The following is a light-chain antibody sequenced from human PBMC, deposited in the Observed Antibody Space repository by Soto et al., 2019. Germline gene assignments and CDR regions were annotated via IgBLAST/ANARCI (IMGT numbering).Light chain of an antibody. CDR3: SSYTSSSTPV. CDR1: SSDVGGYNY. V-gene: IGLV2-14*01. J-gene: IGLJ2*01. CDR2: EVS. Sequence: QSVLTQPASVSGSPGQSITISCTGTSSDVGGYNYVSWYQQHPGKAPKLMIYEVSNRPSGVSNRFSGSKSGNTAFLTTSGLQAEDEADYYCSSYTSSSTPVFGGGTKVTVL.